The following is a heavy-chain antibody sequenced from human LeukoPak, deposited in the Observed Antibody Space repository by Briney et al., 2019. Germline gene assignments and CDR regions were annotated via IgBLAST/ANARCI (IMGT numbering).Heavy chain of an antibody. Sequence: PGGSLRLSCAASGFTFSSYAMSWVRQAPGKGLEWVSVISGSGGSTYYAHSVKRRFTISRDNSKNTLHLQMNSLRAEDTAVYYCAKDLGLWGSSSDNYWGQGTLVTVSS. CDR1: GFTFSSYA. CDR2: ISGSGGST. V-gene: IGHV3-23*01. CDR3: AKDLGLWGSSSDNY. J-gene: IGHJ4*02. D-gene: IGHD6-6*01.